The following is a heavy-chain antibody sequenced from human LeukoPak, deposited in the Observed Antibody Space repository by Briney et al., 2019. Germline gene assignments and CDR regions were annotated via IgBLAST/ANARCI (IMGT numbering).Heavy chain of an antibody. CDR3: ARDPYYDFWSGYYSPAFDI. CDR2: IYTSGST. Sequence: TLSLTCTVSGGSISSGSYYWSWIRQPAGKGLEWIGRIYTSGSTNYNPSLKSRVTISVDTSKNQFSLKLSSVTAADTAVYYCARDPYYDFWSGYYSPAFDIWGQGTMVTVSS. V-gene: IGHV4-61*02. CDR1: GGSISSGSYY. J-gene: IGHJ3*02. D-gene: IGHD3-3*01.